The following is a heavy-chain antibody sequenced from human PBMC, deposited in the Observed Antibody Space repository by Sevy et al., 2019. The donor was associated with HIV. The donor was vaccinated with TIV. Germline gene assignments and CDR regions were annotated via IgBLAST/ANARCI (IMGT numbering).Heavy chain of an antibody. D-gene: IGHD2-15*01. V-gene: IGHV5-51*01. CDR2: IYPGDSDT. CDR1: GYSFTSYW. CDR3: ARAAIEDCSGGSCYEVGLYYFDY. J-gene: IGHJ4*02. Sequence: GESLKISCKGSGYSFTSYWIGWVRQMPGKGLGWMGIIYPGDSDTRYSPSFQGQVTISADKSISTAYLQWSSLKASDTAMYYCARAAIEDCSGGSCYEVGLYYFDYWGQGTLVTVSS.